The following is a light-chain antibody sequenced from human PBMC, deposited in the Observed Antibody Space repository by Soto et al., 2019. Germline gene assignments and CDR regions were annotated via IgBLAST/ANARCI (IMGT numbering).Light chain of an antibody. Sequence: EIALTQSPGTLSLSPGERATLSCRASQSVSSNYLAWYQQKPGQAPRLLIYGASSRATGIPDRFSGSGSGTDFTLTISRLEPEDFAVYYCQQYGSSVFTFGPGTKVDIK. V-gene: IGKV3-20*01. J-gene: IGKJ3*01. CDR2: GAS. CDR3: QQYGSSVFT. CDR1: QSVSSNY.